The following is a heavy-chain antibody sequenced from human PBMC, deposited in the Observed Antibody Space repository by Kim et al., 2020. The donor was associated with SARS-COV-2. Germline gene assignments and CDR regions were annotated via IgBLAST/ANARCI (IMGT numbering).Heavy chain of an antibody. V-gene: IGHV3-49*04. CDR2: IRSKAYGGTT. Sequence: GGSLRLSCTASGFTFGDYAMSWVRQAPGKGLEWVGFIRSKAYGGTTEYAASVKGRFTISRDDSKSIAYLQMNSLKTEDTAVYYCTRDLDSNYGVYYYYYYGMDVWGQGTTVTVSS. CDR1: GFTFGDYA. J-gene: IGHJ6*02. CDR3: TRDLDSNYGVYYYYYYGMDV. D-gene: IGHD4-4*01.